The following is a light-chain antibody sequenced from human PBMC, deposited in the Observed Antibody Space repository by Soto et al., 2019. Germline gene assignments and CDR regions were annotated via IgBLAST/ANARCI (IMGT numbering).Light chain of an antibody. V-gene: IGLV2-8*01. CDR2: EVT. Sequence: QSALTQPPSASGSLGQSVTISCTGTSSDVGGYNYVSWLQQHPGKAPKVMIYEVTKRPPGVPDRFSGSKSGNTASLTVSGLQAEDEADYYCSSFAGGGNPVLLGGGTKLTVL. J-gene: IGLJ2*01. CDR1: SSDVGGYNY. CDR3: SSFAGGGNPVL.